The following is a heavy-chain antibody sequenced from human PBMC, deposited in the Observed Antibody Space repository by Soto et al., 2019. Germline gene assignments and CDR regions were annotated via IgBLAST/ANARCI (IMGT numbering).Heavy chain of an antibody. J-gene: IGHJ5*01. D-gene: IGHD2-21*02. V-gene: IGHV4-30-2*01. CDR2: IDPGGST. Sequence: GGGPRSMIRQPPGKGLEWIGSIDPGGSTYNNPSLKSRVTISGDRPKNQFSLKLSSVTASFFSSRRRDTRFARGLGIPAELLFRSGHS. CDR1: GGGP. CDR3: DTRFARGLGIPAELLFRSGHS.